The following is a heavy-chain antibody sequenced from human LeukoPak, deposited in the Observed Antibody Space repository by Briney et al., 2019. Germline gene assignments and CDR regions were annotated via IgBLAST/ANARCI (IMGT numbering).Heavy chain of an antibody. Sequence: SVTVSYKASGGTFNSYAISWVRQAPGQGLEWMGGIIPIFGTANYAQKFQGRVTITADESTSTAYMELSSLRSEDTAVYYCARSQDHYDILTGYFYYFDYWGQGTLVTVSS. CDR1: GGTFNSYA. CDR3: ARSQDHYDILTGYFYYFDY. CDR2: IIPIFGTA. V-gene: IGHV1-69*13. D-gene: IGHD3-9*01. J-gene: IGHJ4*02.